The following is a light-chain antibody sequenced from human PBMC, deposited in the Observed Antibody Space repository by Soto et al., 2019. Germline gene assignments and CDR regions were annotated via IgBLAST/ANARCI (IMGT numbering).Light chain of an antibody. J-gene: IGLJ3*02. CDR1: NSDVGGYNY. CDR2: EVS. Sequence: QSALTQPASVSGSPGQSIAISCTGTNSDVGGYNYVSWYQHHPGKAPKLMIYEVSNRPSGVSNRFSGSKSGNTASLTISGPQAEAEADYYCSSYTTGTTWVFGGGTKLTVL. CDR3: SSYTTGTTWV. V-gene: IGLV2-14*01.